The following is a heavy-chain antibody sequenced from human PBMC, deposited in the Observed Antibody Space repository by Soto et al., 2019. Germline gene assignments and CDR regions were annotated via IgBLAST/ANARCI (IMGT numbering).Heavy chain of an antibody. V-gene: IGHV1-69*13. Sequence: SVKVSCKASGGTFSSYAISWVRQAPGQGLEWMGGIIPIFGTANYAQKFQGRVTITADESTSTAYMELSSLRSEDTAVYYCARDEDTAMAHYYYGMDVWGQGTTVTVSS. CDR2: IIPIFGTA. J-gene: IGHJ6*02. CDR3: ARDEDTAMAHYYYGMDV. CDR1: GGTFSSYA. D-gene: IGHD5-18*01.